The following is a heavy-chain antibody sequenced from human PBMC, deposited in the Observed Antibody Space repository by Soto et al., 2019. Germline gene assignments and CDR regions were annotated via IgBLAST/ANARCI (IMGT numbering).Heavy chain of an antibody. CDR3: AVAMVREILIFESSGMHV. CDR2: IIPNFDTP. D-gene: IGHD3-10*01. V-gene: IGHV1-69*01. J-gene: IGHJ6*02. CDR1: GGSFNNYA. Sequence: QVHLVQSGAEVKKPGSSVKVSCKTSGGSFNNYAVSWVRRAPGQGLEWMGGIIPNFDTPNYAQKFQDRVTIIAEEATKPVYMELRSLRSNDTAVYYCAVAMVREILIFESSGMHVWGQGTTVIVSS.